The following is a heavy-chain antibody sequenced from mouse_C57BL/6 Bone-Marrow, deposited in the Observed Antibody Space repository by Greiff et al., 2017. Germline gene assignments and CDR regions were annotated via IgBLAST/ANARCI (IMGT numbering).Heavy chain of an antibody. V-gene: IGHV5-12*01. J-gene: IGHJ3*01. CDR1: GFTFSDYY. CDR3: ARQTVVASPAY. CDR2: ISNGGGST. D-gene: IGHD1-1*01. Sequence: EVKLVESGGGLVQPGGSLKLSCAASGFTFSDYYMYWVRQTPEKRLEWVAYISNGGGSTYYPDTVKGRFTISRDNAKNTLYLQMSRLKSEDTAMYYCARQTVVASPAYWGQGTLVTVSA.